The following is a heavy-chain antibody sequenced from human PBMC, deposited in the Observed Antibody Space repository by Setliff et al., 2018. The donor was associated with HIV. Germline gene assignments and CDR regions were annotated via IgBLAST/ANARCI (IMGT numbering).Heavy chain of an antibody. Sequence: EPLSLTCTVSGFSISSGYYWGWIRQPPGKGLEWIGSIYHSGSTYYNPSLKSRVTISVDTSKNQFSLKLSSVTAADTAVYYCARATERTPHAFDIWGQGTMVT. J-gene: IGHJ3*02. CDR1: GFSISSGYY. CDR3: ARATERTPHAFDI. V-gene: IGHV4-38-2*02. CDR2: IYHSGST. D-gene: IGHD1-1*01.